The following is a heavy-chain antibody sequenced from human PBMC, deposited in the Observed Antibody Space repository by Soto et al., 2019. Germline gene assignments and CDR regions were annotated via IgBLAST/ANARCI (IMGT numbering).Heavy chain of an antibody. J-gene: IGHJ5*02. CDR2: INPNSGDT. V-gene: IGHV1-2*02. Sequence: VASVKVSCKASGYTFTGDYIHWMRQAPGQGLEWMGWINPNSGDTNYAQKFQGRVTMTRDKSVSTAYMELSRLGSDDTAVFYCAREYTSSSAWFDPWGQGTLVTVSS. CDR3: AREYTSSSAWFDP. D-gene: IGHD6-6*01. CDR1: GYTFTGDY.